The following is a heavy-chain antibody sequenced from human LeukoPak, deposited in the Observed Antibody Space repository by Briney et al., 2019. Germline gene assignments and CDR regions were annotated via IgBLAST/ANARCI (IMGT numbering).Heavy chain of an antibody. J-gene: IGHJ4*02. Sequence: GESLKISCKGSGYSFTSYWIGWVRQMPGKGLEWMGIIYPGDSDTRYSPSFQGQVTISADKSISTAYLQWSSLKASDTAMYYCARFEQQLVRAGPGTGFDYWGQGTLVTVSS. D-gene: IGHD6-13*01. CDR2: IYPGDSDT. CDR1: GYSFTSYW. V-gene: IGHV5-51*01. CDR3: ARFEQQLVRAGPGTGFDY.